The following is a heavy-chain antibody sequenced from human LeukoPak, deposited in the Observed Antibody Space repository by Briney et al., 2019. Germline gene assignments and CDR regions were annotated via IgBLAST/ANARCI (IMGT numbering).Heavy chain of an antibody. CDR2: IISSDIYI. V-gene: IGHV3-21*01. Sequence: GGSLRPSCQPSGSTSTSLTMNWVRQPPGRGLEWLSSIISSDIYIYYADSVKGRFTISRDNAKNSLYLQMNSLRAEDTAVYYCASGIGVAHDYWGQGTLVTVSS. J-gene: IGHJ4*02. CDR3: ASGIGVAHDY. CDR1: GSTSTSLT. D-gene: IGHD6-19*01.